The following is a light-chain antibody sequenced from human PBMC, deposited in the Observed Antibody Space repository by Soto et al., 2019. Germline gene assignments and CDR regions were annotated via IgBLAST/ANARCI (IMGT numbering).Light chain of an antibody. Sequence: QSVLTQPPSVSGAPGQGVAISCTGTSSNLGAGHNVHWYQQLPGTVPKLLIYSDTNRPSGVPDRFSASKSGTSAVLAITGLQAEDEADYFCQSYDHSLNGVVFGGGTKLTVL. CDR1: SSNLGAGHN. CDR3: QSYDHSLNGVV. J-gene: IGLJ3*02. CDR2: SDT. V-gene: IGLV1-40*01.